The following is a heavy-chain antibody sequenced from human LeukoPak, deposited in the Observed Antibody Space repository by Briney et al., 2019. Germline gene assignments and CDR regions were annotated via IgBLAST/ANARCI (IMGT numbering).Heavy chain of an antibody. V-gene: IGHV3-74*01. J-gene: IGHJ5*02. CDR1: GFTFSSYW. CDR3: ARLDIVVVPSASSWFDP. CDR2: ISSDGRST. Sequence: GGSLRLPCAASGFTFSSYWMHWVRQAPGKGLVWVSRISSDGRSTSYADSVKGRFTISRDNAKNTLYLQMNSLRVEDTAVYYCARLDIVVVPSASSWFDPWGQGTLVTVSS. D-gene: IGHD2-2*01.